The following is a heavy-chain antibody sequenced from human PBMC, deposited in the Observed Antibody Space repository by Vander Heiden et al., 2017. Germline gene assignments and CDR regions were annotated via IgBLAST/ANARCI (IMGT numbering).Heavy chain of an antibody. CDR2: INPSGGST. Sequence: TFTSYYMHWVRQAPGQGLEWMGIINPSGGSTSYAQKFQGRVTMTRDTSTSTVYMELSSLRSEDTAVYHCARGITIFGVVSSPLDYWGQGTLVTVSS. CDR1: TFTSYY. D-gene: IGHD3-3*01. CDR3: ARGITIFGVVSSPLDY. V-gene: IGHV1-46*01. J-gene: IGHJ4*02.